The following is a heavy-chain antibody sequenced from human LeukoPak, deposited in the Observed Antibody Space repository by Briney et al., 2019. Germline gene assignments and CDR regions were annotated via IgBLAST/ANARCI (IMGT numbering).Heavy chain of an antibody. J-gene: IGHJ5*02. V-gene: IGHV1-2*02. Sequence: ASVKVSCKASGYAITGHYMHWVRQAPGQGPEWMGWIDPNSGGTDYAQRCQGRVTMTRDTSINTIYMELSSLRSDDTAVYYCARERVSVAGWFDPWGQGTLVTVSS. D-gene: IGHD6-19*01. CDR2: IDPNSGGT. CDR3: ARERVSVAGWFDP. CDR1: GYAITGHY.